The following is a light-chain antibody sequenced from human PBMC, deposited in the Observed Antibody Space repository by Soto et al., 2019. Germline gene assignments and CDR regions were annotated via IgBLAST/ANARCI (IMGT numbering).Light chain of an antibody. Sequence: EIVLTQSPGTLSLSPGDRATLSCRASQSVSSSSLAWYQQKPGQAPRLLIYGTSIRSTGIPDRFSGSGSGTDFTLTISRLEPEDCAVYYYQQYGSSPRTFGQGTKVEIK. V-gene: IGKV3-20*01. CDR2: GTS. CDR1: QSVSSSS. CDR3: QQYGSSPRT. J-gene: IGKJ1*01.